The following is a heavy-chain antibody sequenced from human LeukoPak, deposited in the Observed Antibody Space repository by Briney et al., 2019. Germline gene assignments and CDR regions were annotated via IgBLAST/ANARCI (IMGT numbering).Heavy chain of an antibody. D-gene: IGHD6-13*01. V-gene: IGHV4-30-2*01. CDR3: ARGGVSAAGTYARKDNWFDP. Sequence: SETLSLTCAVSGGSISSGGYSWSWIRQPPGKGLEWIGYIYHSGSTYYNPSLKSRVTISVDTSKNQFSLKLSSVTAADTAVYYCARGGVSAAGTYARKDNWFDPWGQGTLVTVSS. CDR1: GGSISSGGYS. J-gene: IGHJ5*02. CDR2: IYHSGST.